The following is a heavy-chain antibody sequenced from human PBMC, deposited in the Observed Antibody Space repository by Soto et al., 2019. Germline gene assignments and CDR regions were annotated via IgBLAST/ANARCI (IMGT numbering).Heavy chain of an antibody. D-gene: IGHD5-12*01. CDR2: IIPIFDTA. Sequence: QVQLVQSGAEVKKPGSSVRVSCKASGGTFSSYAISWVRQAPGQGLEWMGGIIPIFDTADYAQKFQGRVTITADESTSTAYMELSRLRSEDTAVYYCATHPMATITYYSGMDVWGQGTTVTVSS. CDR3: ATHPMATITYYSGMDV. CDR1: GGTFSSYA. V-gene: IGHV1-69*12. J-gene: IGHJ6*02.